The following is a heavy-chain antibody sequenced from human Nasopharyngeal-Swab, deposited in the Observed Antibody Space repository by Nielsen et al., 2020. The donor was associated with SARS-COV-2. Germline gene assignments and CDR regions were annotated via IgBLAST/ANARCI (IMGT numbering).Heavy chain of an antibody. J-gene: IGHJ6*02. CDR2: INSDGSST. CDR1: GFTFSSYW. Sequence: GESLKISCAASGFTFSSYWMHWVRQAPGKGLVWVSRINSDGSSTSYADSVKGRFTISRDNAKNTLYLQMNSLRAEDTAVYYCAREVVGATIGMDVWGQGTTVTVSS. D-gene: IGHD1-26*01. CDR3: AREVVGATIGMDV. V-gene: IGHV3-74*01.